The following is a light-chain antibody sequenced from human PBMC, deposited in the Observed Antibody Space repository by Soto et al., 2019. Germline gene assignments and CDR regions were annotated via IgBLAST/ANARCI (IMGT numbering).Light chain of an antibody. V-gene: IGLV2-14*01. CDR1: SSDVGGYNY. CDR2: EVS. Sequence: QSVLTQPASVSGSPGQSITISCTGTSSDVGGYNYVSWYQQHPGKAPKLMIYEVSCRLSGVSNRFSGSKSGNTATLTISGLQADDEADYYCSSYRSSSTVFGTGTKVTVL. CDR3: SSYRSSSTV. J-gene: IGLJ1*01.